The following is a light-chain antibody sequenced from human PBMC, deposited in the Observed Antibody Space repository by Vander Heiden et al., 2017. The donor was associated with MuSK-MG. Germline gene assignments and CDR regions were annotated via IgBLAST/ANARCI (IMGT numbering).Light chain of an antibody. CDR2: GAS. J-gene: IGKJ5*01. CDR3: QQYNNWPPVT. V-gene: IGKV3-15*01. CDR1: QSVSSN. Sequence: IVMTQSPATLSVSPGERATLSCRASQSVSSNLAWYQQKRGQAPRLLIYGASTRATGIPVRFSGSGSGTEFTLTISGLQSEDFALYYCQQYNNWPPVTFGQGTRLEIK.